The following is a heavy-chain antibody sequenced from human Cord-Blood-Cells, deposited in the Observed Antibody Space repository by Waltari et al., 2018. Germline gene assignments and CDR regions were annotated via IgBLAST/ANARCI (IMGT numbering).Heavy chain of an antibody. V-gene: IGHV1-8*01. J-gene: IGHJ6*02. CDR2: MNPNSGNT. CDR3: ARLRTDDFWSGYYYYYYGMDV. Sequence: QVQLVQSGAEVKKPGASVKVSCKASGYTFTSYDINWVRQATGQGLGWMGWMNPNSGNTGYAQKFQGRVTMTRNTSISTAYMELSSLRSEDTAVYYCARLRTDDFWSGYYYYYYGMDVWGQGTTVTVSS. D-gene: IGHD3-3*01. CDR1: GYTFTSYD.